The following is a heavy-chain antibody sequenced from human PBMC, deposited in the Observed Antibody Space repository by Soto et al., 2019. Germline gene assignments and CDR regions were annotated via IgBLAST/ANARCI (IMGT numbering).Heavy chain of an antibody. CDR1: GFTFSTYA. Sequence: PGGSLRLSCAASGFTFSTYAMNWVRQAPGKGLEWVSGISGSGDSTYYADSVTGRFTISRDNSKNTLYLQMNSLRAEDAAVYYCARVVGPQWLAVDYWGQGTLVTVSS. V-gene: IGHV3-23*01. J-gene: IGHJ4*02. CDR2: ISGSGDST. D-gene: IGHD6-19*01. CDR3: ARVVGPQWLAVDY.